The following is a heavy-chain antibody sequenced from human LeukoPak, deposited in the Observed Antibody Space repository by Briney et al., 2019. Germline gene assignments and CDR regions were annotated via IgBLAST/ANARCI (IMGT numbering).Heavy chain of an antibody. CDR1: GYTFTGYY. J-gene: IGHJ3*02. Sequence: ASVKVSCKASGYTFTGYYMHWVRQAPGQGLEWMGGIIPIFGTANYAQKFQGRVTITADESTSTAYMELSSLRSEDTAVYYCARRTLNDSPAFDIWGQGTMVTVSS. CDR3: ARRTLNDSPAFDI. D-gene: IGHD1-1*01. V-gene: IGHV1-69*13. CDR2: IIPIFGTA.